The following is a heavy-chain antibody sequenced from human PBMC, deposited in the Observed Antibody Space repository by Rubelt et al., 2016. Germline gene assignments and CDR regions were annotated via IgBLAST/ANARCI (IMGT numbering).Heavy chain of an antibody. Sequence: QVQLQESGPGLVKSSETLSLTCTVSGGSISNYYWSWIRQPPGKGLEWIGHIYYSGSTNYNPSLKSRFTISVDTSKNQFSRKLSSVNAADTAVYYCARGPLCSGTSCHYSFDYWGQGTLVTVSS. D-gene: IGHD2-2*01. CDR1: GGSISNYY. J-gene: IGHJ4*02. CDR2: IYYSGST. CDR3: ARGPLCSGTSCHYSFDY. V-gene: IGHV4-59*01.